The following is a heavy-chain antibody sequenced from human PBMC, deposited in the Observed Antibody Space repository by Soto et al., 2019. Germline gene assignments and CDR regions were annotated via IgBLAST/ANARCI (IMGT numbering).Heavy chain of an antibody. CDR1: GGSISSYY. J-gene: IGHJ4*02. V-gene: IGHV4-59*08. D-gene: IGHD3-10*01. CDR2: IYYSGST. Sequence: KPSETLSLTCTVSGGSISSYYWSWIRQPPGKGLEWIGYIYYSGSTNYNPSLKSRVTISVDTSKNQFSLKLSSVTAADTAVYYCARRGERGLNIDYWGQGTLVTVSS. CDR3: ARRGERGLNIDY.